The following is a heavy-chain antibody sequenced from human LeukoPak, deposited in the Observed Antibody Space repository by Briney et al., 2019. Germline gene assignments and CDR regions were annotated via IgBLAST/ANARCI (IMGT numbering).Heavy chain of an antibody. CDR1: GFTFSSSW. V-gene: IGHV3-7*01. CDR2: IKQDGSEK. CDR3: ARDQVNAIMIRGIIAYFYYGMDV. J-gene: IGHJ6*02. D-gene: IGHD3-10*01. Sequence: GGSLRLSCAASGFTFSSSWMSWVRQAPGKGLEWVANIKQDGSEKHYVDSVKGRFTISRDNAKNSLYLQMSSLRAEDAAVYYCARDQVNAIMIRGIIAYFYYGMDVWGQGTTVTVSS.